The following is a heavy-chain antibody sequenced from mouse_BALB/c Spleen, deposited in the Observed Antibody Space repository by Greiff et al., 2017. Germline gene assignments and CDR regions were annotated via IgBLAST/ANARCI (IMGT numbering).Heavy chain of an antibody. CDR2: INPDSSTI. D-gene: IGHD3-3*01. J-gene: IGHJ4*01. CDR1: GFAFSRYW. CDR3: ARRADPYAMDY. Sequence: DVQLVESGGGLVQPGGSLKLSCAASGFAFSRYWMSWVRQAPGKGLEWIGEINPDSSTINYTPSLKDKFIITRDNANNTLYLQMSRVRSEDTALYYCARRADPYAMDYWGQGTSVTVSS. V-gene: IGHV4-1*02.